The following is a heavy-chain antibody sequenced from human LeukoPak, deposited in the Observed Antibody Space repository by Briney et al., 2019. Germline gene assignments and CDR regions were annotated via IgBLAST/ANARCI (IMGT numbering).Heavy chain of an antibody. CDR2: IYYSGST. CDR3: ARVSLGSGSYPAFDY. J-gene: IGHJ4*02. V-gene: IGHV4-59*01. CDR1: GGSISSYY. Sequence: SETLSLTCTVSGGSISSYYWSWIRQPPGKGLEWIGYIYYSGSTNYNPSLKSRVTISVDTSENQFSLKLSSVTAADTAVYYCARVSLGSGSYPAFDYWGQGTLVTVSS. D-gene: IGHD3-10*01.